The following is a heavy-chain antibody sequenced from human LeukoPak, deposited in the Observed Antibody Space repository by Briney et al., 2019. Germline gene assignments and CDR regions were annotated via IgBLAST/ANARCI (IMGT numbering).Heavy chain of an antibody. J-gene: IGHJ6*03. CDR2: ISGSGDRT. V-gene: IGHV3-23*01. CDR3: ARGGTNYYYMDV. D-gene: IGHD3-10*01. Sequence: PGGSLRLSCAASGFTFNSYAMSWVRQAPGKGLAWVSAISGSGDRTFYADSVKGRFTISRDNSKNTLYLQLNSLRAEDTALYYCARGGTNYYYMDVWGKGTTVTVSS. CDR1: GFTFNSYA.